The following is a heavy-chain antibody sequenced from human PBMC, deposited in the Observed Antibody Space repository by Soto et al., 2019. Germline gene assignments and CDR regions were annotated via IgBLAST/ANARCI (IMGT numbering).Heavy chain of an antibody. CDR3: AREIVTAGGNNYFDP. J-gene: IGHJ5*02. Sequence: QVQLQESGPRLVKPSGSLSLTCGVSGGTVASSHWWSWVRQSPGGGLEWIENVYHTGDTNFNPSLQSRVTISVDKSNNQFSLRLNSLTAADTAVYFCAREIVTAGGNNYFDPWGPGTLVTVSS. V-gene: IGHV4-4*02. D-gene: IGHD2-21*02. CDR1: GGTVASSHW. CDR2: VYHTGDT.